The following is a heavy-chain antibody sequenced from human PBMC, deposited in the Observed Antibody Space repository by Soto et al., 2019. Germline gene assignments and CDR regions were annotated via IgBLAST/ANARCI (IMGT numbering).Heavy chain of an antibody. CDR3: STNYYETSGYDNWFDP. J-gene: IGHJ5*02. CDR2: IRSKAYGGTT. V-gene: IGHV3-49*05. D-gene: IGHD3-22*01. CDR1: GFTFGDYA. Sequence: EVQLVESGGGLVKPGRSLRLPCPASGFTFGDYAMSWFRQAPGKGLGWVGFIRSKAYGGTTEYAASVKGRFTISRDDSKSIAYLQMNSLKTEDTAVYYCSTNYYETSGYDNWFDPWGQGTLGTVSS.